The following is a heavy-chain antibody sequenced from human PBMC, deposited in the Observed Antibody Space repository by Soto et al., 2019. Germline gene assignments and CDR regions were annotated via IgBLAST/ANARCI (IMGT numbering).Heavy chain of an antibody. J-gene: IGHJ4*02. Sequence: QVQLVQSGAEVKKPGASVKVSCKASGYTFTNYAISWVRQAPGQGLEWMGWISAYNGNTNYAQKLHVRVTMTADTSTISASIELRSLRSVDTAVYYCARAWFGDFVYYFDYWGQGTLVIVSS. D-gene: IGHD3-10*01. CDR2: ISAYNGNT. V-gene: IGHV1-18*01. CDR3: ARAWFGDFVYYFDY. CDR1: GYTFTNYA.